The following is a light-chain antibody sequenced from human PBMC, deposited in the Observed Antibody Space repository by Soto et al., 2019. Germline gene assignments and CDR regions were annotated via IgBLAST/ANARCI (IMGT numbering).Light chain of an antibody. J-gene: IGKJ2*02. CDR2: AAS. V-gene: IGKV1-39*01. CDR1: QSISTD. Sequence: DIQMTQSPSSLSASVGDRVTITCRARQSISTDLNWYQQKVGKAPKLLIYAASSLQRGVPSRFSGSGSGTDFTLTISSLQPEDFATYYCQQSYSTPRTFGQGTKLEIK. CDR3: QQSYSTPRT.